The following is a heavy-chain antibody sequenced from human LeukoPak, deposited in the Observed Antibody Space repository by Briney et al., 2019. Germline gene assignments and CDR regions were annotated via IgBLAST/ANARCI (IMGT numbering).Heavy chain of an antibody. CDR2: ISYDGSKK. J-gene: IGHJ4*02. CDR1: GSTFSNYG. Sequence: GGSLRFSCAAPGSTFSNYGRHWFRQAPGKDREGGAVISYDGSKKYYADSVKGRFTISRDNSKNTLYLQMNSLRAEDTAVYYCAKAGGAYSSTYYFHYWGQGTLVTVSS. CDR3: AKAGGAYSSTYYFHY. D-gene: IGHD6-6*01. V-gene: IGHV3-30*18.